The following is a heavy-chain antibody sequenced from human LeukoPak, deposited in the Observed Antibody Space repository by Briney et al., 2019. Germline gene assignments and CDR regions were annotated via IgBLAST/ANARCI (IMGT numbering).Heavy chain of an antibody. D-gene: IGHD3-10*01. Sequence: QPGGSLRLSCAASGFTFSNYAMNWVRQAPGKGLEWVSGISVSGSSRYYADSVKGRFTISRDNSKNTLYLQVNSLRAEDTAVYYCARGGVRGPPRDAFDIRGQGTMVTVSS. CDR1: GFTFSNYA. CDR3: ARGGVRGPPRDAFDI. J-gene: IGHJ3*02. V-gene: IGHV3-23*01. CDR2: ISVSGSSR.